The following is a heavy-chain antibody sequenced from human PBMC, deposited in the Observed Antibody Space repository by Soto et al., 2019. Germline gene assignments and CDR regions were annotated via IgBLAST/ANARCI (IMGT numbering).Heavy chain of an antibody. CDR1: GFTFGNHA. CDR3: AKSKFRDQLLSDAFDI. J-gene: IGHJ3*02. CDR2: ISGSSGST. D-gene: IGHD2-2*01. V-gene: IGHV3-23*01. Sequence: PGGSLRLSCAASGFTFGNHAMSWVRQATGKGLEWLSAISGSSGSTYYEDSVKGRFTISRDNSKNTLSLQMNSLRAEDTAVYYCAKSKFRDQLLSDAFDIWGQGTMVTVSS.